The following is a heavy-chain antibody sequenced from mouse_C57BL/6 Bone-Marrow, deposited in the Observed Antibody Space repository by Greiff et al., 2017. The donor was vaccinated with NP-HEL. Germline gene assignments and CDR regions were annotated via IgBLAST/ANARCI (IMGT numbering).Heavy chain of an antibody. CDR3: ARGGYSNYQAWFAY. D-gene: IGHD2-5*01. V-gene: IGHV1-39*01. Sequence: EVKLQESGPELVKPGASVKISCKASGYSFTDYNMNWVKQSNGKSLEWIGVINPNYGTTSYNQKFKGKATLTVDQSSSTAYMQLNSLTSEDSAVYYCARGGYSNYQAWFAYWGQGTLVTVSA. J-gene: IGHJ3*01. CDR2: INPNYGTT. CDR1: GYSFTDYN.